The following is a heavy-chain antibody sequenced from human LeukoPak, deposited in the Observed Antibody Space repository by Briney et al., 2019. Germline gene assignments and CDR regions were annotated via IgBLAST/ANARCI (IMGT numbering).Heavy chain of an antibody. CDR1: GFTFSSYA. D-gene: IGHD3-22*01. Sequence: GGSLRLSCAASGFTFSSYAMHWFRQAPGKGLEYVSAISSNGGSTYYANSVKGRFTISRDNSKNTLYLQMGSLRAEDMAVYYCARGPSSGYYYGWFDPWGQGTLVTVSS. CDR3: ARGPSSGYYYGWFDP. J-gene: IGHJ5*02. V-gene: IGHV3-64*01. CDR2: ISSNGGST.